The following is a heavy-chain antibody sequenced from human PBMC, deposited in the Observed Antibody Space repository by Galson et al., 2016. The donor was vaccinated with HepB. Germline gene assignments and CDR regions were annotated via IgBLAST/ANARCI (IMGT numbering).Heavy chain of an antibody. CDR2: ISASGAGT. CDR3: ATEISVAGVNGLPSDY. V-gene: IGHV3-23*01. J-gene: IGHJ4*02. CDR1: GFTFSSDA. D-gene: IGHD6-19*01. Sequence: SLRLSCAASGFTFSSDAMSWVRQAPEKGLEWVSGISASGAGTYYADSVKGRFTISRDNFKNTLYLQMNSLRAEDTAVYYCATEISVAGVNGLPSDYWGQGTLFTGSS.